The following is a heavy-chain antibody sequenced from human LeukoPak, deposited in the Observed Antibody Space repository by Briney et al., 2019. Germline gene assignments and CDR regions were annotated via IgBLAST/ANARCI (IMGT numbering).Heavy chain of an antibody. CDR2: INHSGDT. V-gene: IGHV4-34*01. Sequence: SETLALTCNVPGGSFTNYYWSWIRQTPEKGLEWIGQINHSGDTSYNPSLRSRVTLSVDRSKNQFSLKVTSVTAADTGVYYRARGPGTVGLSPWGQGTLVTVSS. J-gene: IGHJ5*02. CDR3: ARGPGTVGLSP. CDR1: GGSFTNYY. D-gene: IGHD1/OR15-1a*01.